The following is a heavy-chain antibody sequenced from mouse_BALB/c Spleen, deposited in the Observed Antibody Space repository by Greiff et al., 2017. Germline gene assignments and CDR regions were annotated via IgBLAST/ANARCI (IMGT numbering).Heavy chain of an antibody. Sequence: EVKLVESGAELVKPGASVKLSCTASGFNIKDTYMHWVKQRPEQGLEWIGRIDPANGNTKYDPKFQGKATITADTSSNTAYLQLSSLTSEDTAVYYCAPSYYGNYGAYWGQGTLVTVSA. CDR1: GFNIKDTY. CDR3: APSYYGNYGAY. CDR2: IDPANGNT. J-gene: IGHJ3*01. V-gene: IGHV14-3*02. D-gene: IGHD2-10*01.